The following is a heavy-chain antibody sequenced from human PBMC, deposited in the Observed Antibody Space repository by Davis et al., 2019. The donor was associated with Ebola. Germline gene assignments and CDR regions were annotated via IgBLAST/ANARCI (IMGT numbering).Heavy chain of an antibody. V-gene: IGHV4-34*01. CDR2: INHSGSI. J-gene: IGHJ4*02. Sequence: GSLRLSCAASGFTFSDYYMSWIRQHPGKGLEWIGEINHSGSINYNPSLKSRVTISVDTSKNQFSLKLSSVTAADTDVYYCARVRGLFGGAGRIDYWGQGTLVTVSS. CDR3: ARVRGLFGGAGRIDY. CDR1: GFTFSDYY. D-gene: IGHD3-3*01.